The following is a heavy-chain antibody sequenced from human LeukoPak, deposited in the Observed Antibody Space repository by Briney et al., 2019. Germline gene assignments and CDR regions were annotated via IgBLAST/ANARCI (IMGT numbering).Heavy chain of an antibody. D-gene: IGHD2-2*01. CDR3: ARRGCSATSCSPYYFDY. Sequence: GESLKISCKGSGYXFTNHWISWVRQMPGQGLEWMGIISPSDSDASYSPSFQGQVTISVDKSISTAYLQWSSLKASDTAMYYCARRGCSATSCSPYYFDYWGQGTLVTVSS. CDR2: ISPSDSDA. J-gene: IGHJ4*02. V-gene: IGHV5-51*01. CDR1: GYXFTNHW.